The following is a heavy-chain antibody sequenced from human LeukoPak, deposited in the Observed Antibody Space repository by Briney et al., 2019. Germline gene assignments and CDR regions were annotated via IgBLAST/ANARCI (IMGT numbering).Heavy chain of an antibody. CDR2: INLSGNS. Sequence: SETLSLTCTVSGGSISRYYWSWIRQPPGKGLEWIGYINLSGNSNYNPSLKRRVTISLDTAKNEFSLKLSSVTAADTAVYYCAGYYYGSGSFYLDPWGQGTLVTVSS. CDR1: GGSISRYY. V-gene: IGHV4-59*01. J-gene: IGHJ5*02. CDR3: AGYYYGSGSFYLDP. D-gene: IGHD3-10*01.